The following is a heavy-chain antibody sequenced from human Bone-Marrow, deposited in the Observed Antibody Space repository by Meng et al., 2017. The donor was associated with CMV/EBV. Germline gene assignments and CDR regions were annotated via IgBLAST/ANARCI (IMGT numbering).Heavy chain of an antibody. J-gene: IGHJ6*02. V-gene: IGHV1-2*02. Sequence: ASVKVSCKASGYTFTGYYMHWVRQAPGQGLEWMGWINPNSGGTNYAQKFQGRVTMTRDTSTSTAYMELSRLRSDDTAVYYCARGPSRGHYYYYYGIDVWGQGTTVTVSS. CDR1: GYTFTGYY. CDR2: INPNSGGT. D-gene: IGHD2-2*01. CDR3: ARGPSRGHYYYYYGIDV.